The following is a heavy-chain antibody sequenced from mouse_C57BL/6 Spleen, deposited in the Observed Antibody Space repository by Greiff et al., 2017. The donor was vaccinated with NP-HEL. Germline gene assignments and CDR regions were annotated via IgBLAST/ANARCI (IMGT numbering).Heavy chain of an antibody. CDR3: ARHIDSSGYGHYYAMDY. CDR2: ISSGGSYT. Sequence: EVKLMESGGDSVKPGGSLKLSCAASGFTFSSYGMSWVRQTPDKRLEWVATISSGGSYTYYPDSVKGRFTISRDNAKNTLYLQMSSLKSEDTAMYYCARHIDSSGYGHYYAMDYWGQGTSVTVSS. V-gene: IGHV5-6*01. CDR1: GFTFSSYG. J-gene: IGHJ4*01. D-gene: IGHD3-2*02.